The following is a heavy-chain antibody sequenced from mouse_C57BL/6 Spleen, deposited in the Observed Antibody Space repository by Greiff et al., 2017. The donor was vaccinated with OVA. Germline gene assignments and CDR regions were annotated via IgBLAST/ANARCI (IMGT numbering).Heavy chain of an antibody. CDR3: ARTTVPSPFAY. J-gene: IGHJ3*01. CDR2: IDPSDSYT. V-gene: IGHV1-50*01. Sequence: QVQLQQPGAELVKPGASVKLSCKASGYTFTSYWMQWVKQRPGQGLEWIGEIDPSDSYTNYNQKFKGKATLTVDTSSSTAYMQLSSLTSEDSAVYYCARTTVPSPFAYWGQGTLVTVSA. D-gene: IGHD1-1*01. CDR1: GYTFTSYW.